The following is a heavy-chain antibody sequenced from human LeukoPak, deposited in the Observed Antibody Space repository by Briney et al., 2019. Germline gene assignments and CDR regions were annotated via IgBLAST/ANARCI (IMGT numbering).Heavy chain of an antibody. Sequence: GGSLRLSCAASGFTVSSNYMGWVRQAPGKGLEWVSAISGSGGSTYYADSVKGRFTISRDNSKNTLYVQMNRLRAEDTAVYYCAKTRYNWNYWFDPWGQGTLVTVSS. CDR2: ISGSGGST. J-gene: IGHJ5*02. CDR3: AKTRYNWNYWFDP. V-gene: IGHV3-23*01. CDR1: GFTVSSNY. D-gene: IGHD1-7*01.